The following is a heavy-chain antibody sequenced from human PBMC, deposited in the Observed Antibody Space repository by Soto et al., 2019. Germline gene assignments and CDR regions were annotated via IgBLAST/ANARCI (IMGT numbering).Heavy chain of an antibody. J-gene: IGHJ6*02. CDR2: ISSSGSTI. CDR3: ARDRIVVVPAAPLTGSSSSPDDPYYYYYYGMDV. V-gene: IGHV3-48*03. Sequence: EVQLVESGGGLVQPGGSLRLSCAASGFTFSSYEMNWVRQAPGKGLEWVSYISSSGSTIYYADSVKGRFTISRDNAKNSLYLQMNSLRAEDTAVYYCARDRIVVVPAAPLTGSSSSPDDPYYYYYYGMDVWGQGTTVTVSS. D-gene: IGHD2-2*01. CDR1: GFTFSSYE.